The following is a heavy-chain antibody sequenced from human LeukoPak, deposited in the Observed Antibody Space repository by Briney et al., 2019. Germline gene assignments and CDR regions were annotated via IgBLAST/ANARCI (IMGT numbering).Heavy chain of an antibody. CDR1: GLTTRDHA. CDR2: IAWDGGRI. D-gene: IGHD1-14*01. J-gene: IGHJ6*04. CDR3: TKDITPGGTDV. V-gene: IGHV3-9*02. Sequence: GGSPRLSCAGSGLTTRDHAMHWVRQAPGKGLEWVSGIAWDGGRIGYADSVKGRFTVSRDNAKNSLYLQMDSLRGDDTALYYCTKDITPGGTDVWGKGTTVTVSS.